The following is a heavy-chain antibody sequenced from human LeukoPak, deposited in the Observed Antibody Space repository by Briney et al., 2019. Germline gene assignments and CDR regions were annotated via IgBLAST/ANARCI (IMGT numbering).Heavy chain of an antibody. CDR3: ARIPPSRSHFDY. Sequence: GEYLKISCKGSGYRFTSYWIGWVRQMPGKGLEWMGIIYPGDSDTRYRPSFQGQVTISADKSISTAYLQWSSLKASDTAMYYCARIPPSRSHFDYWGQGTLVTVSS. J-gene: IGHJ4*02. V-gene: IGHV5-51*01. CDR2: IYPGDSDT. CDR1: GYRFTSYW.